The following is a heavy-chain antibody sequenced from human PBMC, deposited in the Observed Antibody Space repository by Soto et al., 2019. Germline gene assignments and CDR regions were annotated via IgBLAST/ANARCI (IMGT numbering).Heavy chain of an antibody. D-gene: IGHD2-15*01. CDR1: GFTFSGST. J-gene: IGHJ1*01. CDR2: IRSKANDYAT. Sequence: EVQLVQSGGGLVQPGGSLKLSCAASGFTFSGSTVHWVRQASGEGLQWVGRIRSKANDYATTYIASVKGSFTISRDDSRNTGYLQMSDLKTEDTAVYYCTGGYCTGGTCYSGYFKHWGQGDLVTVFS. V-gene: IGHV3-73*02. CDR3: TGGYCTGGTCYSGYFKH.